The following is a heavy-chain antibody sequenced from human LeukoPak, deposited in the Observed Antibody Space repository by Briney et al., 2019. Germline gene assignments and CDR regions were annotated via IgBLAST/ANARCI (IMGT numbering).Heavy chain of an antibody. Sequence: GSSVKVSCKASGGTFSSYAISWVRQAPGQGLEWMGGIIPIFGTANYAQKFQGRVTITTDESTSTAYMELSSLRSEDTAVYYCARGLTVYDFWSGYYPFDYWGQGTLVTVSS. D-gene: IGHD3-3*01. CDR1: GGTFSSYA. CDR2: IIPIFGTA. CDR3: ARGLTVYDFWSGYYPFDY. J-gene: IGHJ4*02. V-gene: IGHV1-69*05.